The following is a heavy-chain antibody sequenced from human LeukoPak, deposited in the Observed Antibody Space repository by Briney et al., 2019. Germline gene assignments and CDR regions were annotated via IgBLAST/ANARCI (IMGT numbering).Heavy chain of an antibody. CDR1: GFTFSSYW. Sequence: GGSLRLSCAASGFTFSSYWMSWVRQAPGKGLEWVANIKQDGSEKYYVDSVKGRFTISRDNAKNSLYLQMNSLRAEDTAVYYCAGGLSSWDNGGGYWGQGTLVTVSS. CDR2: IKQDGSEK. J-gene: IGHJ4*02. D-gene: IGHD6-13*01. CDR3: AGGLSSWDNGGGY. V-gene: IGHV3-7*01.